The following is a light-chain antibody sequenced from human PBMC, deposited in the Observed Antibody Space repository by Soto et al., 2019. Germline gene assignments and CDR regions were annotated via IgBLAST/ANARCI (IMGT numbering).Light chain of an antibody. CDR3: QQYGISLP. V-gene: IGKV3-20*01. CDR1: QRISSNY. J-gene: IGKJ4*01. Sequence: EIVLTQSPGTLSLSPGERATLSCRASQRISSNYLGWYQQKPGQAPRLLIYGASSRAAGIPDRFSGSGSGTDFTLTISRLEPEDFAVYYCQQYGISLPFGGGTKVDNK. CDR2: GAS.